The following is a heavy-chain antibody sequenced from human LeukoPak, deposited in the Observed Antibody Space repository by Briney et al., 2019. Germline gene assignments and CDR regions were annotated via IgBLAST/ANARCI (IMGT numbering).Heavy chain of an antibody. J-gene: IGHJ4*02. CDR3: ARVGGYDVAF. CDR1: GGSISPYY. Sequence: SETLSLTCTVSGGSISPYYWSWIRQPPGKGLEWIGYIYYSGSTKYNPSLKSRVTISVDTSKNQFSLELSSVTAADTAVYYCARVGGYDVAFWGQGTLVTVSS. V-gene: IGHV4-59*01. D-gene: IGHD5-12*01. CDR2: IYYSGST.